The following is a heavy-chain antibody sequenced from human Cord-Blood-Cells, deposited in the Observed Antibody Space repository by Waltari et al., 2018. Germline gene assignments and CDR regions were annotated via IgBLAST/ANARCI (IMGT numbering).Heavy chain of an antibody. J-gene: IGHJ6*02. CDR1: GFTFSSYE. CDR3: ARWDMGPLKLYYYYGMDV. CDR2: ISSSGSTI. Sequence: EVQLVESGGGLVQPGGSLRLSCAASGFTFSSYEMNWVRQAQGKGLEWVSYISSSGSTIYYADSVKGRFTISRDNAKNSLYLQMNSLRAEDTAVYYCARWDMGPLKLYYYYGMDVWGQGTTVTVSS. V-gene: IGHV3-48*03. D-gene: IGHD2-15*01.